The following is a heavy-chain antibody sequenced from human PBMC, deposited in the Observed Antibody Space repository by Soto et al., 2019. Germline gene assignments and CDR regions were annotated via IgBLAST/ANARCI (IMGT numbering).Heavy chain of an antibody. CDR3: TRTKNELRFYSYNGIGV. CDR2: IRSKTNNYAT. CDR1: GLTFSDSA. V-gene: IGHV3-73*01. Sequence: GGSLRLSCASSGLTFSDSAIHRVRQASGKGLEWVGRIRSKTNNYATTYAASVKGRFTISRDDSKNTAYLQMNSLKTEDTAVYYCTRTKNELRFYSYNGIGVWGQGTTVTVSS. D-gene: IGHD5-12*01. J-gene: IGHJ6*02.